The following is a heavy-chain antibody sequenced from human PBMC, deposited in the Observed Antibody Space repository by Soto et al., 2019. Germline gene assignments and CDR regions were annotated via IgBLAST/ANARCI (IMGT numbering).Heavy chain of an antibody. CDR1: GGSISSYY. V-gene: IGHV4-59*01. Sequence: KTSETLSLTCTVSGGSISSYYWSWIRQPPGKGLEWIGYIYYSGSTNYNPSLKSRVTISVDTSKNQFSLKLSSVTAADTAVYYCARDGGQPMSNWFDPWGQGTLVTVSS. D-gene: IGHD2-15*01. CDR3: ARDGGQPMSNWFDP. CDR2: IYYSGST. J-gene: IGHJ5*02.